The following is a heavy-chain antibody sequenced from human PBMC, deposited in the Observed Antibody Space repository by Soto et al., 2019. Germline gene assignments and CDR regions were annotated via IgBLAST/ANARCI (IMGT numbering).Heavy chain of an antibody. J-gene: IGHJ5*02. D-gene: IGHD5-12*01. V-gene: IGHV3-11*01. CDR3: ARAVDWVARNHNWFDP. Sequence: QVQLVESGGGLVKPGGSLRLSCAASGFTVSDYYMSWIRQAPGKGLEWVSYISSSGSTIYYADSVKGRFTISRDNAKNSLYLQMNSLRAEDTAVYYCARAVDWVARNHNWFDPWGQGTLVTVSS. CDR1: GFTVSDYY. CDR2: ISSSGSTI.